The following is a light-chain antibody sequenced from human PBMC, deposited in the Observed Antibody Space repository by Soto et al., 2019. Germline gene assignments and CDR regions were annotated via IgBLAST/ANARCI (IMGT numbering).Light chain of an antibody. CDR2: EVT. CDR3: ASYTVSGTLI. J-gene: IGLJ2*01. V-gene: IGLV2-14*01. CDR1: SSDVGGYNF. Sequence: QSALTQPASVSGSPGQSITISCTGTSSDVGGYNFVSWYQQQPGKAPKLMVYEVTNRPSGVSYRFSGSKSGNTASLTISGLQGDDEASYYCASYTVSGTLIFGGGTQLTVL.